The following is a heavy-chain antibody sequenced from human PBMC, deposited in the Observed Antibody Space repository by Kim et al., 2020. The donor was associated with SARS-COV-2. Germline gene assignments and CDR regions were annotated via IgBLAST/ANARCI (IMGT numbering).Heavy chain of an antibody. Sequence: SETLSLTCSVSGDSTTNYNNDYYLNWIRQAPGKGLEWIGYIGSTGGPNYNPSLESRVTISEDSPRKKFSLWLTSVTAADTAIYYCAREKIPTNALNIWG. CDR1: GDSTTNYNNDYY. D-gene: IGHD2-21*01. CDR2: IGSTGGP. CDR3: AREKIPTNALNI. V-gene: IGHV4-61*08. J-gene: IGHJ3*02.